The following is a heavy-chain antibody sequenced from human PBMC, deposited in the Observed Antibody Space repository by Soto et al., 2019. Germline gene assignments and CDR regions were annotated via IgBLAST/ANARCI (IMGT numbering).Heavy chain of an antibody. Sequence: QVQLVQSGAEVKKPGASVKVSCKASGYTFTSYGISWVRQAPGQGLEWMGWISAYNGNTNYAQKLQGRVTMTTDTSTSTAYMELRSLRSDDTVVYYCARDRVAAPLGRGRGYWFDPWGQGTLVTVSS. CDR1: GYTFTSYG. CDR2: ISAYNGNT. D-gene: IGHD6-6*01. CDR3: ARDRVAAPLGRGRGYWFDP. J-gene: IGHJ5*02. V-gene: IGHV1-18*01.